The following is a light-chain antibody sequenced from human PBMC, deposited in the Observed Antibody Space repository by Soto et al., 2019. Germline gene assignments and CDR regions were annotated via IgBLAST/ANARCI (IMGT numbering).Light chain of an antibody. CDR2: GAC. Sequence: EIVLPQSPGTLSLSPGERVTLSCRASQSVSSSSLAWYQQRPGQAPRLLISGACSRATGIPDRFSGSGSGTDFPLTISRLEPQDFAVYYCQQYGNSPLTLGGETKVEIK. V-gene: IGKV3-20*01. J-gene: IGKJ4*01. CDR1: QSVSSSS. CDR3: QQYGNSPLT.